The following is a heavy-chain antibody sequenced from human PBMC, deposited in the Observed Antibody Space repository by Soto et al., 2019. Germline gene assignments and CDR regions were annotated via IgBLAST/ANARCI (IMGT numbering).Heavy chain of an antibody. V-gene: IGHV3-9*01. CDR2: ISWNSGSI. CDR1: GFTFDDYA. CDR3: AKDSGLVLSFYFDY. D-gene: IGHD6-19*01. J-gene: IGHJ4*02. Sequence: EVQLVESGGGLVQPGRSLRLSCAASGFTFDDYAMHWVRQAPGKGLEWVSGISWNSGSIGYADSVKGRFTISRDNAKNSLYLQMNSPRAEDTALYYCAKDSGLVLSFYFDYWGQGTLVTVSS.